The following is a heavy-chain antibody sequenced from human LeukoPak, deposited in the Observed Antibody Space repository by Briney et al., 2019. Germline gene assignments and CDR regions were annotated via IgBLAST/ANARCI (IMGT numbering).Heavy chain of an antibody. D-gene: IGHD1-26*01. Sequence: SQTLSLTCTVSGGFISSGGYYWSWIRQHPGKGLEWNGYIYYSGTTYYNPSLRSRVTISVDTSKSQFSLKLSSVSAADTAVYYCARDSLPLVASVSYLPGRYYYYGMDVWGQGTTVTVSS. CDR1: GGFISSGGYY. CDR3: ARDSLPLVASVSYLPGRYYYYGMDV. CDR2: IYYSGTT. V-gene: IGHV4-31*03. J-gene: IGHJ6*02.